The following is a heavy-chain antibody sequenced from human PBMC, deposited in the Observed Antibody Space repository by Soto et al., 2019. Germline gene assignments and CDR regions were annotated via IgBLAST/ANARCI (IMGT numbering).Heavy chain of an antibody. J-gene: IGHJ5*02. CDR1: GGSVSGYY. CDR3: ASPGSYGGNSGWFDP. V-gene: IGHV4-34*01. CDR2: INHSGST. D-gene: IGHD4-17*01. Sequence: PSETLSLTCAVYGGSVSGYYWSWIRQPPGKGLEWIGEINHSGSTNYNPSLESRVTISVDTSKNQFSLRLSSVTAADTAVYYCASPGSYGGNSGWFDPWGQGTLVTVSS.